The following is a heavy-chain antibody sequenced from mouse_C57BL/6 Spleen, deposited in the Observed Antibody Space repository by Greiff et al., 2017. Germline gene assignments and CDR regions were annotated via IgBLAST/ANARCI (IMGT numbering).Heavy chain of an antibody. Sequence: VQEVGSGGGLVQPGGSLSLPCAASGFTFIDYYLSWVRQPPGKALDWLGFFRNKANVFTTEYSASVKGRFTISRDNSQSILYHQMNALRAEAGAYYYCTGSPHYAMDYWGQGTSVTVSS. CDR2: FRNKANVFTT. V-gene: IGHV7-3*01. J-gene: IGHJ4*01. CDR1: GFTFIDYY. CDR3: TGSPHYAMDY.